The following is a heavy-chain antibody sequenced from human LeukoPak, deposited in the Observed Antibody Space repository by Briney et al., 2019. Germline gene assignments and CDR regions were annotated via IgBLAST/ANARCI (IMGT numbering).Heavy chain of an antibody. CDR2: ISGSGAST. CDR1: GFTFSTYA. CDR3: AKAYYYDSSGYRSGRDYFDY. J-gene: IGHJ4*02. D-gene: IGHD3-22*01. Sequence: GGSLRLSCAASGFTFSTYAMSWVRQAPGKGLEWVSTISGSGASTYYAGSVKGRFTISRDNSKNTLYLQLNSLRAEDTALYYCAKAYYYDSSGYRSGRDYFDYWGQGTLVTVSS. V-gene: IGHV3-23*01.